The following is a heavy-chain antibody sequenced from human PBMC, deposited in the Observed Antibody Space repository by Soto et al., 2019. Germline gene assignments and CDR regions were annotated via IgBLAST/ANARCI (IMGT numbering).Heavy chain of an antibody. D-gene: IGHD2-2*01. CDR3: AREAYCISTSCPLDY. Sequence: SVEPTSKARGGTISSYSISWLRQAPGQGLEWMGGIIPIFGTANYAQKFQGRVTVTADESTSTAYMELSSLRSEDTAVYYCAREAYCISTSCPLDYWGQGTLVTVSS. J-gene: IGHJ4*02. CDR2: IIPIFGTA. V-gene: IGHV1-69*13. CDR1: GGTISSYS.